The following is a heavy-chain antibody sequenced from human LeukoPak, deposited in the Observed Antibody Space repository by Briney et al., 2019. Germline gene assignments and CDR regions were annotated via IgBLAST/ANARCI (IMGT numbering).Heavy chain of an antibody. CDR3: ARDAQDIVVVPAAGGIDY. CDR1: GYTFTGYY. V-gene: IGHV1-2*02. J-gene: IGHJ4*02. D-gene: IGHD2-2*01. Sequence: ASVKVPCKASGYTFTGYYMHWVRQAPGQGLEWMGWINPNSGGTNYAQKFQGRVTMTRDTSISTAYMELSRLRSDDTAVYYCARDAQDIVVVPAAGGIDYWGQGTLVTVSS. CDR2: INPNSGGT.